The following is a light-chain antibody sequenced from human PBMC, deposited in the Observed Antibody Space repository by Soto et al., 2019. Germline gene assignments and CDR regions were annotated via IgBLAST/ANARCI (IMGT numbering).Light chain of an antibody. V-gene: IGLV2-11*01. J-gene: IGLJ2*01. CDR3: CSYADTYTWL. Sequence: QSALTQPRSVSGSPGQSVTISCTGTASDVGAYNYVSWYQQHPGKAPKVMIYDVKKRPSGVPDRFSGSKFANTASLTISGLQAEDEADYYCCSYADTYTWLFGGATKLTVL. CDR2: DVK. CDR1: ASDVGAYNY.